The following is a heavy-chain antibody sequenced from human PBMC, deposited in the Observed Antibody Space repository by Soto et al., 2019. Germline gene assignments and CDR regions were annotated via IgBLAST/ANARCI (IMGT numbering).Heavy chain of an antibody. V-gene: IGHV3-74*01. CDR1: GFTFSSYW. CDR2: INSDGSST. D-gene: IGHD3-3*01. CDR3: ARRPRKYYDFWIGYYSDFDY. J-gene: IGHJ4*02. Sequence: EVQLVESGGGLVQPGGSLRLSCAASGFTFSSYWMHWVRQAPGKGLGWVSRINSDGSSTSYADSVKGRFTISRNNAKNTLYLQMNSLRAEDTAVYYCARRPRKYYDFWIGYYSDFDYLGQGTLVTVSS.